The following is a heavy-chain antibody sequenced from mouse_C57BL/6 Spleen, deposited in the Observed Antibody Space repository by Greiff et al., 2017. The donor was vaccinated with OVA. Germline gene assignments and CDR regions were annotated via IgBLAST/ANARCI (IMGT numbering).Heavy chain of an antibody. CDR1: GYTFTSYW. Sequence: VQLQQPGAELVKPGASVKLSCKASGYTFTSYWMHWVKQRPGQGLEWIGMIHPNSGSTNYNEKFKSKATLTVDKSSSTAYMQLSSLTSEDSAVYYCARSQVVAGRGFAYWGQGTLVTVSA. D-gene: IGHD1-1*01. J-gene: IGHJ3*01. CDR2: IHPNSGST. V-gene: IGHV1-64*01. CDR3: ARSQVVAGRGFAY.